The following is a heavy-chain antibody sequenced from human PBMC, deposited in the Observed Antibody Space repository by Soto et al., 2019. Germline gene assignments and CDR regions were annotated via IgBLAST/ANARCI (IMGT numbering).Heavy chain of an antibody. Sequence: QGQLVQSGAEVKKPGASVNVSCKASGYTSSIYGISWVRQAPGQGLEWMAWISGYNGNIKYAQKFQGRVTVATDPTTTGAYMELRSLRSDDTAVYYCARDVSGGTYPWFFDLWGRGTLVTVSS. V-gene: IGHV1-18*04. CDR2: ISGYNGNI. CDR3: ARDVSGGTYPWFFDL. J-gene: IGHJ2*01. D-gene: IGHD1-26*01. CDR1: GYTSSIYG.